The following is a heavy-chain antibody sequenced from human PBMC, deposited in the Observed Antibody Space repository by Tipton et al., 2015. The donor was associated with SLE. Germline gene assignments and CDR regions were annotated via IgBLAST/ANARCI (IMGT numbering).Heavy chain of an antibody. V-gene: IGHV4-34*01. J-gene: IGHJ3*02. CDR1: GGSFSGYY. Sequence: TLSLTCAVYGGSFSGYYWSWIRQPPGKGLEWIGEINHSGSTNYNPSLKSRVTISVDTSKNQFSLKPSSVTAADTAVYYCARGALRYYDSSGYRDGNAFDIWGQGTMVTVSS. CDR3: ARGALRYYDSSGYRDGNAFDI. D-gene: IGHD3-22*01. CDR2: INHSGST.